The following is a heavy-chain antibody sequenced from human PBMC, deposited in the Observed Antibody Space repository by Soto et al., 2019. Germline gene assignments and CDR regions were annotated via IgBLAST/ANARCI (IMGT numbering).Heavy chain of an antibody. V-gene: IGHV3-53*01. CDR3: ARSMMVRGVLFDL. CDR1: GFSVSGNY. D-gene: IGHD3-10*01. CDR2: IYSGGSR. J-gene: IGHJ4*02. Sequence: GGSLRLSCEVSGFSVSGNYMSWVRQAPGKGLDWVSVIYSGGSRYYADSVRGRFTISRDESQNTLYLQMNNLRAEDTAVYYCARSMMVRGVLFDLWGRGSLVTVSS.